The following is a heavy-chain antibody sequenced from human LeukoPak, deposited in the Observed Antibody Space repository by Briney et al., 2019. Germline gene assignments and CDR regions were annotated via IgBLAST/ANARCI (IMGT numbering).Heavy chain of an antibody. Sequence: GGSLRLSCAASGFTFSSYWMSWVRQAPGKGLEWVANIKQDGSEKYYVDSVKGRFTISRDNAENSLYLQMSSLRAEDTAVYYCARDKSYGSGSYYNDYYGMDVWGQGTTVTVSS. CDR2: IKQDGSEK. V-gene: IGHV3-7*01. J-gene: IGHJ6*02. CDR3: ARDKSYGSGSYYNDYYGMDV. D-gene: IGHD3-10*01. CDR1: GFTFSSYW.